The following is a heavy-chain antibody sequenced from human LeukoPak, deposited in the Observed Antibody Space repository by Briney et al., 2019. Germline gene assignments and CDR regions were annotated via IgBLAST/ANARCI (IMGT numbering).Heavy chain of an antibody. CDR1: GGSISSSNW. J-gene: IGHJ3*02. CDR3: ARVSVVAGTPFAI. Sequence: SETLSLTCAVSGGSISSSNWWSWVRQPPGKGLEWIGEIYHSGSTNYNPSLKSRATISVDKSKNHFSLKLSSVTAADTAVYYYARVSVVAGTPFAIWGQGTMVTVSS. CDR2: IYHSGST. D-gene: IGHD6-19*01. V-gene: IGHV4-4*02.